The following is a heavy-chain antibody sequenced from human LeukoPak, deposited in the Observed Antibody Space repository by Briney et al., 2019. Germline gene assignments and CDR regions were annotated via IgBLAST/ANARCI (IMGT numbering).Heavy chain of an antibody. V-gene: IGHV4-34*01. J-gene: IGHJ4*02. Sequence: SETLSLTCAVYGGSFNDNYWSWIRQPPGKGLEWLGEINHSAATNYNPSLKSRVSMSVDTSKNQFSLKLSSVTAADTAVYYCARASYSYDTSGWVPFDYWGQGTLVTVSS. CDR1: GGSFNDNY. CDR2: INHSAAT. CDR3: ARASYSYDTSGWVPFDY. D-gene: IGHD3-22*01.